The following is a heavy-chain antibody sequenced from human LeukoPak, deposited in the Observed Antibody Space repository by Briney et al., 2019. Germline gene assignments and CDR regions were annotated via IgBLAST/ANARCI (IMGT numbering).Heavy chain of an antibody. CDR1: GFTFGDYA. CDR3: AKAFRIDS. V-gene: IGHV3-23*01. J-gene: IGHJ4*02. CDR2: VSGSGKSA. D-gene: IGHD2-15*01. Sequence: GGSLRLSCSASGFTFGDYAMTWGRQAPGKGLEWVVSVSGSGKSAYYADSVKGRFTVSRDNDKKTMYLEMNSLRAEDTAAYYCAKAFRIDSWGQGTLVTVSS.